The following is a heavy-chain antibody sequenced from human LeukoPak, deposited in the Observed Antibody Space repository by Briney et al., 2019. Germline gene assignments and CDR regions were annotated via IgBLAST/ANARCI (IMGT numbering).Heavy chain of an antibody. CDR3: ARHDPIISMIVGERAFDI. D-gene: IGHD3-22*01. V-gene: IGHV4-59*08. CDR2: IYYSGST. J-gene: IGHJ3*02. CDR1: GGSISSYY. Sequence: SESLSLTCTVAGGSISSYYWSWIRQPPGKGLEWIGYIYYSGSTNYNPSLKSRVTRSVETSKDQFSLKLSYVTAADTAFYCCARHDPIISMIVGERAFDIWPEGTMVTVSS.